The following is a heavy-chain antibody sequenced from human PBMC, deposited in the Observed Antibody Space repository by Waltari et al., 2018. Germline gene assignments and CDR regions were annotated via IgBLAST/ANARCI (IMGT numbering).Heavy chain of an antibody. Sequence: EVQLVESGGGLVMPGGSRRLAGAAAGCTLRNTGMSWVRQAPGKGLEWVGRIKSRSAGGTTDYTSPVKGRFTISRDDSQNTLHLQMNSLKTEDTAVYYCTTDRFDWGQGILVTVSS. V-gene: IGHV3-15*01. D-gene: IGHD3-16*01. CDR3: TTDRFD. CDR2: IKSRSAGGTT. CDR1: GCTLRNTG. J-gene: IGHJ4*02.